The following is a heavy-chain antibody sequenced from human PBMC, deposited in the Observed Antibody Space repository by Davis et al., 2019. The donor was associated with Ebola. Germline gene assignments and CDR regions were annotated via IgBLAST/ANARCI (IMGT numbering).Heavy chain of an antibody. CDR1: GGSISSGGYY. Sequence: MPSETLSLTCTVSGGSISSGGYYWSWIRQHPGKGLEWIGYIYYSGSTYYNPSLKSRVTISVDTSKNQFSLKLSSVTAADTAVYYCARERRRDGYNYRFSWFDPWGQGTLVTVSS. CDR2: IYYSGST. D-gene: IGHD5-24*01. CDR3: ARERRRDGYNYRFSWFDP. J-gene: IGHJ5*02. V-gene: IGHV4-31*03.